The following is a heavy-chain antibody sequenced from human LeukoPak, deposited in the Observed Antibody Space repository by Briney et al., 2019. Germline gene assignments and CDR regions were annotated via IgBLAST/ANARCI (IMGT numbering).Heavy chain of an antibody. Sequence: GASVKVSCKASGYTFTSYAMNWVRQAPGQGLEWMGWINTNTGNPTYARGFTGRFVFSLDTSVSTAYLQISSLKAEDTAVYYCARGAAAGNNPLWDYYYYMDVWGKGTTVTVSS. CDR2: INTNTGNP. V-gene: IGHV7-4-1*02. CDR1: GYTFTSYA. CDR3: ARGAAAGNNPLWDYYYYMDV. D-gene: IGHD6-13*01. J-gene: IGHJ6*03.